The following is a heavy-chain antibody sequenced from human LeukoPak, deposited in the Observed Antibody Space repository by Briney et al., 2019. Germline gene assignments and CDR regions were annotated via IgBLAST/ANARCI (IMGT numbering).Heavy chain of an antibody. J-gene: IGHJ6*04. Sequence: GGSLRLPCAASGFTFSSYEMNWVRQAPGKGLEWVSYISSSGNTIYYADSVKGRFTISRDNAKNSLYLQMNSLRAEDTAVYYCAELGITMIGGVWGKGTTVTVSS. CDR2: ISSSGNTI. V-gene: IGHV3-48*03. CDR1: GFTFSSYE. CDR3: AELGITMIGGV. D-gene: IGHD3-10*02.